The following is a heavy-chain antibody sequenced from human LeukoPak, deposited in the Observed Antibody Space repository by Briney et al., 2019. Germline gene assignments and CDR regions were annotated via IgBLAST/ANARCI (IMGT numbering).Heavy chain of an antibody. J-gene: IGHJ3*02. D-gene: IGHD3-10*01. V-gene: IGHV3-48*03. CDR3: AHVKARSGSTFDI. CDR1: GFTFSSYE. CDR2: ISSSGSSI. Sequence: PGGSLRLSCAASGFTFSSYEMNWVRRAPGKGLEWVSYISSSGSSIYYADAVKGGFTISRNNAKNSLYLQINSLRAEDTAVYYCAHVKARSGSTFDIWGQGTMVTVSS.